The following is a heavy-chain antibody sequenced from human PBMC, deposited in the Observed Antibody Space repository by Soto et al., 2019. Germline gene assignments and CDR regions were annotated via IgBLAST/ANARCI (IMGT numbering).Heavy chain of an antibody. Sequence: EVQLVESGGGLVQPGGSLRLSCAASGFTFSSYCMSWVRQAPGKGLEWVAKIKQDGSEKYYVDSVQGRFTISSDNAKNSLYLQLNSVRAEDTAVYYCARDFRWFGGTTPLRFDYWVQGTLVTVSS. CDR1: GFTFSSYC. D-gene: IGHD3-10*01. CDR2: IKQDGSEK. CDR3: ARDFRWFGGTTPLRFDY. V-gene: IGHV3-7*04. J-gene: IGHJ4*02.